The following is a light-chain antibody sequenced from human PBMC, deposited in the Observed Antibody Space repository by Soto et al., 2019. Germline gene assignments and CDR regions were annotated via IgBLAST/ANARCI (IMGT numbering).Light chain of an antibody. CDR3: SSVTSSGTL. J-gene: IGLJ3*02. CDR2: EVS. Sequence: QSVLTQPATVSGSPGQPITISCTGTSSDVGGYDYVSWYQQHPGKVPKLIIYEVSIRASGVSNRFSASKSANTASLTISGLQPEDDDYYYCSSVTSSGTLFGGGTKVTVL. V-gene: IGLV2-14*01. CDR1: SSDVGGYDY.